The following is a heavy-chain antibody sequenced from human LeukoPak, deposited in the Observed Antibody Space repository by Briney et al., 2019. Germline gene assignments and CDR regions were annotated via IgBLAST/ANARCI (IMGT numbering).Heavy chain of an antibody. Sequence: SVRVSCKASGGTFSSYAISWVRQAPGQGLEWMGGIIPIFGTANYAQKFQGRVTITADESTSTAYMELSSLRSEDTAVYYCARVRRAYCGGDCAPGYFQHWGQGTLVTVSS. J-gene: IGHJ1*01. CDR1: GGTFSSYA. CDR3: ARVRRAYCGGDCAPGYFQH. D-gene: IGHD2-21*01. CDR2: IIPIFGTA. V-gene: IGHV1-69*01.